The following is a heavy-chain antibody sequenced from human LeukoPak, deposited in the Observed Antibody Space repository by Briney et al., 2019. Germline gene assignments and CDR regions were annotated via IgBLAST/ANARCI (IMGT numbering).Heavy chain of an antibody. CDR2: ISAYNGNT. V-gene: IGHV1-18*01. CDR3: ARDTLGVRGVIITNDAFDI. Sequence: ASVKVSCKASGYTFTSYGISWVRQAPGQGLEWMGWISAYNGNTNYAQKLQGRVTMTTDTSTSTAYMELRSLRSDDTAVYYCARDTLGVRGVIITNDAFDIWGQGTMVTVSS. CDR1: GYTFTSYG. D-gene: IGHD3-10*01. J-gene: IGHJ3*02.